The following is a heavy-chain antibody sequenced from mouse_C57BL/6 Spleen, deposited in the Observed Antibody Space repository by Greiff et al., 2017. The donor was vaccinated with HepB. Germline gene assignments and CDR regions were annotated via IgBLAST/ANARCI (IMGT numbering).Heavy chain of an antibody. CDR1: GFSLTSYG. CDR3: ASPYGYDEGYYAMDY. V-gene: IGHV2-2*01. D-gene: IGHD2-2*01. CDR2: IWSGGST. Sequence: VKLQESGPGLVQPSQSLSITCTVSGFSLTSYGVHWVRQSPGKGLEWLGVIWSGGSTDYNAAFISRLSISKDNSKSQVFFKMNSLQADDTAIYYCASPYGYDEGYYAMDYWGQGTSVTVSS. J-gene: IGHJ4*01.